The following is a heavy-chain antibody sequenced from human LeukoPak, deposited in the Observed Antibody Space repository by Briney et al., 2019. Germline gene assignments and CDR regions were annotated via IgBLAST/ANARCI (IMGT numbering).Heavy chain of an antibody. V-gene: IGHV1-8*01. J-gene: IGHJ4*02. Sequence: ASVKVSCKASGYTFTSYDINRVRQATGQGLEWMGWMNPNSGNTGYAQKFQGRVTMTRNTSISTAYLELSSLRSEDTAVYYCARGKMSGSYYGYWGQGTLVTVSS. CDR1: GYTFTSYD. CDR3: ARGKMSGSYYGY. CDR2: MNPNSGNT. D-gene: IGHD1-26*01.